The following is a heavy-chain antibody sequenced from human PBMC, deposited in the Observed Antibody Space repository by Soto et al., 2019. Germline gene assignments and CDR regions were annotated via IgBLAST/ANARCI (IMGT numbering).Heavy chain of an antibody. CDR2: INAGNGNT. V-gene: IGHV1-3*01. D-gene: IGHD3-16*02. CDR1: GYTFTSYA. Sequence: AAVKVSCKASGYTFTSYAMHWVRQAPGQRLEWMGWINAGNGNTKYSQKFQGRVTITRDTSASTAYMELSSLRSEDTAVYYCATPYDYVWGSYRYDGMDVWGQGTTVTVSS. J-gene: IGHJ6*02. CDR3: ATPYDYVWGSYRYDGMDV.